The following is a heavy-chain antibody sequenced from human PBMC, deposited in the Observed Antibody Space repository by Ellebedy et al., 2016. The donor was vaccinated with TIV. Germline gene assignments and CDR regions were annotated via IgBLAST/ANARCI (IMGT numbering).Heavy chain of an antibody. V-gene: IGHV1-2*02. D-gene: IGHD3-3*01. J-gene: IGHJ4*02. CDR3: ARAGASVWSGYSGGPHLDY. Sequence: ASVKVSCKASGYTFTGYYMHWVRQAPGQGLEWMGWINPNSGGTNYAQKFQGRVTMTRDTSTSTVYMELSSLRSEDTAVYYCARAGASVWSGYSGGPHLDYWGQGTLVTVSS. CDR1: GYTFTGYY. CDR2: INPNSGGT.